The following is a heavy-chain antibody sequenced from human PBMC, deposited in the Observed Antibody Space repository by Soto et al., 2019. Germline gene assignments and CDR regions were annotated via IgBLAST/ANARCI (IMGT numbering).Heavy chain of an antibody. CDR3: ARQDYHGSGTYYSDY. CDR1: GYNFISYW. D-gene: IGHD3-10*01. Sequence: GESLKISCKASGYNFISYWVAWVRQVPGKGLEWMGIIYPGDSDATYSPSFEGQVTFSVDKSITTAYLQWISLKASDTAVYYCARQDYHGSGTYYSDYWGQGTQVTVSS. V-gene: IGHV5-51*01. CDR2: IYPGDSDA. J-gene: IGHJ4*02.